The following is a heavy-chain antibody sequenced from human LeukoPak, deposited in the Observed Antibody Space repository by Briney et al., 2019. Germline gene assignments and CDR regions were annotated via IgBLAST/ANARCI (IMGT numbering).Heavy chain of an antibody. CDR3: ALDPQDYYDSSGYY. D-gene: IGHD3-22*01. CDR2: ISAYNGNT. CDR1: GYTFTSYG. Sequence: ASVKVSCKASGYTFTSYGISWVRQAPGQGLEWMGWISAYNGNTNYAQKLQGRVTMTTDTSTSTAYMELRSLRSDDTAVYYCALDPQDYYDSSGYYWGQGTLVTVSS. J-gene: IGHJ4*02. V-gene: IGHV1-18*01.